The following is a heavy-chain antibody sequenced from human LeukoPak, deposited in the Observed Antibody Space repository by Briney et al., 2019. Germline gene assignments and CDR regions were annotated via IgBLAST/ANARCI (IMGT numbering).Heavy chain of an antibody. D-gene: IGHD3-3*01. CDR1: GFTFGTYT. CDR2: ISGGGGGT. V-gene: IGHV3-23*01. CDR3: AKSIFGVFRGFDY. J-gene: IGHJ4*02. Sequence: GGALRLSCAAPGFTFGTYTISWGRQAPREGVGWGSAISGGGGGTYSADSVKGRFTISRDNSKNTLYLQMNSLRAEDTAVYYCAKSIFGVFRGFDYWGQGTLVTVSS.